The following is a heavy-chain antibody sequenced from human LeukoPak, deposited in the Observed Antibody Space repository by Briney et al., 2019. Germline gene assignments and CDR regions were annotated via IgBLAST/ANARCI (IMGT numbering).Heavy chain of an antibody. J-gene: IGHJ6*02. Sequence: PSETLSLTCSVSGGSISTYYWSWIRQPPGKGLEWIGYIYYTGTTNYDPSLRSRVTMSVDTSRNQFSLRLSSVTAADTAVYYCAREDPQTTVPEGMDVWGHGTTVIVSS. CDR2: IYYTGTT. CDR1: GGSISTYY. CDR3: AREDPQTTVPEGMDV. D-gene: IGHD4-17*01. V-gene: IGHV4-59*01.